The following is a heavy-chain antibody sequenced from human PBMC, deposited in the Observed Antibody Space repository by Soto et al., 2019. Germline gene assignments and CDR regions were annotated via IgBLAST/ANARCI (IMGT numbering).Heavy chain of an antibody. CDR3: AEGGGYSYGPYYYYYGMDV. V-gene: IGHV1-69*13. D-gene: IGHD5-18*01. Sequence: SVKVSCKASGGTFSSYAISWVRQAPGQGLEWMGGIIPIFGTANYAQKFQGRATITADESTSTAYMELSSLRSEDTAVYYCAEGGGYSYGPYYYYYGMDVWGQGTTVTVSS. CDR1: GGTFSSYA. J-gene: IGHJ6*02. CDR2: IIPIFGTA.